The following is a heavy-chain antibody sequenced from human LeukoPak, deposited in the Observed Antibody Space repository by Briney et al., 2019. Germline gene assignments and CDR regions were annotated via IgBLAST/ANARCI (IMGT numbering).Heavy chain of an antibody. J-gene: IGHJ6*03. Sequence: PSETLSLTCAVYGGSFSGYYWSWIRQPPGKGLEWIGEINHSGSTSYNPSLKSRVTISVDTSKNQFSLKLSSVTAADTAVYYCARGSAGSYYRNKNWYMDVWGKGTTVTVSS. CDR3: ARGSAGSYYRNKNWYMDV. CDR2: INHSGST. D-gene: IGHD3-10*01. V-gene: IGHV4-34*01. CDR1: GGSFSGYY.